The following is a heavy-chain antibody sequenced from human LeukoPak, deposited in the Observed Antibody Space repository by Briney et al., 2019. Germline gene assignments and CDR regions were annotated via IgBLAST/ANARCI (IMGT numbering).Heavy chain of an antibody. CDR3: ARASRALLWFERKRRAYGMDV. J-gene: IGHJ6*02. CDR1: GFTFSSYS. D-gene: IGHD3-10*01. Sequence: PGGSLRISCAASGFTFSSYSMNWVRQAPGKGLEWVSYISSSSSTIYYADSVKGRFTISRDNAKNSLYLQMNSLRAEDTAVYYCARASRALLWFERKRRAYGMDVWGQETTVTVSS. CDR2: ISSSSSTI. V-gene: IGHV3-48*01.